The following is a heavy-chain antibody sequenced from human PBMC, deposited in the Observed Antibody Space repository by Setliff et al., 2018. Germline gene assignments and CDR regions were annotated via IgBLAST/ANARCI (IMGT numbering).Heavy chain of an antibody. D-gene: IGHD3-9*01. CDR3: ARDPTTYYDILTGSSSRRFGMDV. CDR1: GYTFTSYY. J-gene: IGHJ6*02. V-gene: IGHV1-46*01. CDR2: INPSGGST. Sequence: ASVKVSCKASGYTFTSYYMHWVRQAPGQGLEWMGIINPSGGSTSYAQKFQGRVTMTRDTSTSTVYMELSSLRSEDTAVYYCARDPTTYYDILTGSSSRRFGMDVWGQGTTVTVSS.